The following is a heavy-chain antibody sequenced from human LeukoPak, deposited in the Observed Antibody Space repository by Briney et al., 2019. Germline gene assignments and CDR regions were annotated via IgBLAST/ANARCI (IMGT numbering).Heavy chain of an antibody. D-gene: IGHD3-22*01. CDR2: ISSSSSYI. Sequence: PGGSLRLSCAASGFTFSSYSMNWVRQAPGKGLEWVSSISSSSSYIYYADSVKGRFTISRDNAKNSLYLQMNSLRAEDTAVYYCARDGDSSGYYLYYFDYWGQGTLVTVSS. V-gene: IGHV3-21*01. J-gene: IGHJ4*02. CDR1: GFTFSSYS. CDR3: ARDGDSSGYYLYYFDY.